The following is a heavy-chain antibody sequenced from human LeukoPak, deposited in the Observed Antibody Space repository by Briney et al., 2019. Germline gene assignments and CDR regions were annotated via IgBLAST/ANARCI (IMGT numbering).Heavy chain of an antibody. D-gene: IGHD2-2*01. CDR2: IYYSGST. Sequence: SETLSLTCTVSGGSVSSGSYYWSWIRQPPGKGLEWIGYIYYSGSTKYNPSLKSRVTISVDTSKNQFSLKLSSVTAADTAVYYCARDQGGVVVPAAMRGYYYYGMDVWGQGTTVTVSS. CDR3: ARDQGGVVVPAAMRGYYYYGMDV. CDR1: GGSVSSGSYY. J-gene: IGHJ6*02. V-gene: IGHV4-61*01.